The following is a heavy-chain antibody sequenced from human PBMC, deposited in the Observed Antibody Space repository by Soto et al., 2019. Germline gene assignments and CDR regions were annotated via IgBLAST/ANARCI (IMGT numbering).Heavy chain of an antibody. CDR3: AREDSIIIKAVLDF. CDR1: GFSFNSYG. V-gene: IGHV3-21*01. J-gene: IGHJ4*02. D-gene: IGHD3-22*01. CDR2: ISKSDYT. Sequence: GGSLRLACTGSGFSFNSYGINLVRQSPGKGLEWVSSISKSDYTYYSDSVKGRFAISRDKAKSSVSLQMNPLRVEDTATYYCAREDSIIIKAVLDFWGQGKLVAVYS.